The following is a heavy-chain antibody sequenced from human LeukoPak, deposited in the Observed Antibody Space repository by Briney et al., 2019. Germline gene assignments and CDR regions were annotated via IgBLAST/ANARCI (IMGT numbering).Heavy chain of an antibody. CDR3: ASRKLGNDY. V-gene: IGHV4-4*02. J-gene: IGHJ4*02. Sequence: SETLSLTCAVSGGATSSTNWWSWVRQSPEKGLEWIGSIYYSGSTYYNPSLKSRVTISVDTSKNQFSLKLSSVTAADTAVYYCASRKLGNDYWGQGTLVTVSS. D-gene: IGHD7-27*01. CDR1: GGATSSTNW. CDR2: IYYSGST.